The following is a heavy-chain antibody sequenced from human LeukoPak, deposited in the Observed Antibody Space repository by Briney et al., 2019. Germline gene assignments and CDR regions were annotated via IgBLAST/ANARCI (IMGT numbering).Heavy chain of an antibody. D-gene: IGHD1-1*01. V-gene: IGHV3-7*01. CDR3: ARDESVENNYQDYIYMDV. CDR1: GLNFGTYG. J-gene: IGHJ6*03. CDR2: IKRDGGEK. Sequence: GGSLRLSCVASGLNFGTYGMSWVRQAPGKGLEWVANIKRDGGEKYYVDSVKGRFTISRDNAKKSLYLQMNSLRGEDTAVYFCARDESVENNYQDYIYMDVWGAGTTVIVSS.